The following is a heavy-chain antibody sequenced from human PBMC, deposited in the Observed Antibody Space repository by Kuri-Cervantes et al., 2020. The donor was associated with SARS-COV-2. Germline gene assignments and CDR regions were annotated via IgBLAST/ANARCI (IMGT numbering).Heavy chain of an antibody. CDR2: IIPIFGTA. Sequence: SVKVSCTASGGTFSSYAISWVRQAPGQGLEWMGGIIPIFGTANYAQKFQGRVTITADESTSTAYMELSSLRSEDTAVYYCARCLYYDSSAYYYWYYYGMDVWGQGTTVTVSS. J-gene: IGHJ6*02. V-gene: IGHV1-69*13. CDR1: GGTFSSYA. CDR3: ARCLYYDSSAYYYWYYYGMDV. D-gene: IGHD3-22*01.